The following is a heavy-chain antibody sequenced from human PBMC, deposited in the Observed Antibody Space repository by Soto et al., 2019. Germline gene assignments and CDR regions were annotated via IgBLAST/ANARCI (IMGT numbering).Heavy chain of an antibody. CDR1: GGSISSSNW. D-gene: IGHD1-26*01. CDR3: ARVSGSYYYGMDV. V-gene: IGHV4-4*02. CDR2: IYHSGST. J-gene: IGHJ6*02. Sequence: QVQLQESGPGLVKPSGTLSLTCAVSGGSISSSNWWSWVRQPPGQGLEWIGEIYHSGSTNYNPSLKSRVTISVDKSKKQFSLKMSSVTAADTAVYYCARVSGSYYYGMDVWGQGTTVTVSS.